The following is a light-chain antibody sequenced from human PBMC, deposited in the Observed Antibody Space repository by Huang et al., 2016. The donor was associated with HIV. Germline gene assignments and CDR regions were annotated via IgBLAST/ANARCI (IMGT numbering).Light chain of an antibody. J-gene: IGKJ2*01. CDR1: QDIRNY. Sequence: IQMTQSPASLSASVGDRVTIPCQASQDIRNYLNGYQQKPGKAPTRLIYGASNLETGVPSRFSGNGSGTDFTITISSLQSEDIATYYCQQYDNLYTFGQGTKLEIK. CDR3: QQYDNLYT. CDR2: GAS. V-gene: IGKV1-33*01.